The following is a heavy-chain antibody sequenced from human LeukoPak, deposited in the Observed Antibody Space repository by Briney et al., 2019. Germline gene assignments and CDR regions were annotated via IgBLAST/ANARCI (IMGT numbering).Heavy chain of an antibody. CDR2: IYYSGST. Sequence: SETLSLTCTVSGGSISSYYWSWIRQPPGKGLEWIGYIYYSGSTNYNPSLKSRVTISVDTSKNRFSLKLSSVTAADTAVYYCARNHLGDFDYWGQGTLVTVSS. CDR3: ARNHLGDFDY. J-gene: IGHJ4*02. V-gene: IGHV4-59*01. CDR1: GGSISSYY.